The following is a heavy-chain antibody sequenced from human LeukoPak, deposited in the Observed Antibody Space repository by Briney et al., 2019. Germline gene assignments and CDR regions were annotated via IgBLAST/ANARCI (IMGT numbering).Heavy chain of an antibody. CDR3: ARDRAPLYSQVTYYFDY. V-gene: IGHV3-33*01. D-gene: IGHD2-8*01. CDR2: TWYDGSNK. Sequence: PGGSLRLSCAASGFTLSSYGMHWVRQAPGKGLEWVAVTWYDGSNKYYADSVKGRFTISRDNSKNTLYLQMNSLRAEDTAVYYCARDRAPLYSQVTYYFDYWGQGTLVTVSS. J-gene: IGHJ4*02. CDR1: GFTLSSYG.